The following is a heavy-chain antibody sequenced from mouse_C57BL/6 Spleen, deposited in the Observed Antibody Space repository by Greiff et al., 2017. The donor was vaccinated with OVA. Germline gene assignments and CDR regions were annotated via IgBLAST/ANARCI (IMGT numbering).Heavy chain of an antibody. Sequence: QVQLQQSGAELVRPGTSVKVSCKASGYAFTNYLIEWVKQRPGQGLEWIGVIYPGSGGTNYNEKFTGKATLTADKSSSTAYMQLSSLTSEDSAVYYCARLPNYDKDGFAMDDWGKGTSVTVS. CDR1: GYAFTNYL. V-gene: IGHV1-54*01. J-gene: IGHJ4*01. CDR3: ARLPNYDKDGFAMDD. D-gene: IGHD2-4*01. CDR2: IYPGSGGT.